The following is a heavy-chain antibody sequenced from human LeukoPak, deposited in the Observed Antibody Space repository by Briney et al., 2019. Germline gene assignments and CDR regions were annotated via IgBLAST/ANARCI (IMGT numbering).Heavy chain of an antibody. CDR3: ARQKQQPQNWFDP. V-gene: IGHV4-59*01. CDR2: IYYSGST. J-gene: IGHJ5*02. CDR1: GGSISTYY. Sequence: SETLSLTCTVSGGSISTYYWSWIRQPPGKGLEWIGYIYYSGSTNYNPSPKSRVTISVDTSKNQFSLKLSSVTAADTAVYYCARQKQQPQNWFDPWGQGTLVTVSS. D-gene: IGHD6-13*01.